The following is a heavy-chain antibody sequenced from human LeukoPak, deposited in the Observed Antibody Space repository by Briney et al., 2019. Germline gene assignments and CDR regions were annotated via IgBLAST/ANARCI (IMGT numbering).Heavy chain of an antibody. CDR2: IYRAGDT. Sequence: PGGSLRLSCAASGFTLSTYDMHWVRQPTGEGLEWVTIIYRAGDTYYPGSVKGRFTISRDNSKNTLYLQMNSLRAEDTAVYYCAKHYYDSGRWTFDIWGQGTTVTVSS. CDR3: AKHYYDSGRWTFDI. J-gene: IGHJ3*02. CDR1: GFTLSTYD. V-gene: IGHV3-13*01. D-gene: IGHD3-10*01.